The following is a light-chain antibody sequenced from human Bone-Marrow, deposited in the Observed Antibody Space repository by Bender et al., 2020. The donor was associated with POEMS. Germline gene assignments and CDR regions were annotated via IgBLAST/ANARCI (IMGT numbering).Light chain of an antibody. Sequence: QSVLTQPPSVSGAPGQRVTISCTGSSSNTGSGYDINWYQHLPGTAPKLLIYGYNNRPSGVPDRFSGSKSGTSASLAITGLQAEDEGDYYCCAYGGGSTWLFGGGTKVTVL. V-gene: IGLV1-40*01. CDR2: GYN. J-gene: IGLJ3*02. CDR3: CAYGGGSTWL. CDR1: SSNTGSGYD.